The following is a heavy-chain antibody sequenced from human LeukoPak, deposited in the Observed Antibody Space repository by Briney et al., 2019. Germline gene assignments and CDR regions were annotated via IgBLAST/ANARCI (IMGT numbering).Heavy chain of an antibody. D-gene: IGHD3-10*01. CDR1: GYTFTLYG. CDR2: INPGKGNT. V-gene: IGHV1-3*01. CDR3: ARERFGELRWFDP. J-gene: IGHJ5*02. Sequence: ASVKVSCKASGYTFTLYGIHWVRQAPGQSLEWMGWINPGKGNTKCSQKFQGRVTITRDTSANTAYMVLSSLRSDDTAVYYCARERFGELRWFDPWGQGTLVTVSS.